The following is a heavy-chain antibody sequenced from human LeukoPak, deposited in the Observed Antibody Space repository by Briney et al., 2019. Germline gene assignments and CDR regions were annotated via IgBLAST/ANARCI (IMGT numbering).Heavy chain of an antibody. J-gene: IGHJ4*02. Sequence: GGSLRLSCAVSGLTVSSNYMSWVRQAPGKGLEWVSVIYSGGSTYYADSVKGRFTISRGNSKNTLYLQMNSLTAEDTAVYYCARGQSDTAMAIDYWGQGTLVTVSS. CDR3: ARGQSDTAMAIDY. CDR1: GLTVSSNY. V-gene: IGHV3-66*01. D-gene: IGHD5-18*01. CDR2: IYSGGST.